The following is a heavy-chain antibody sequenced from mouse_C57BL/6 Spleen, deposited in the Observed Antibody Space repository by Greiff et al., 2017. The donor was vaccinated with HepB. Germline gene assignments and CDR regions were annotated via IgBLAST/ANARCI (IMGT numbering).Heavy chain of an antibody. CDR1: GYTFTDYN. Sequence: EVQLQESGPELVKPGASVKMSCKASGYTFTDYNMHWVKQSHGKSLEWIGYINPNNGGTSYNQKFKGKATLTVNKSSSTAYMELRSLTSEDSAVYYCARDRTGTWAMDYWGQGTSVTVSS. J-gene: IGHJ4*01. CDR2: INPNNGGT. D-gene: IGHD4-1*01. V-gene: IGHV1-22*01. CDR3: ARDRTGTWAMDY.